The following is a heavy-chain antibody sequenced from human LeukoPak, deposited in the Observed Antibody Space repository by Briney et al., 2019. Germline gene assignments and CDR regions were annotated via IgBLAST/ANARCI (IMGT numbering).Heavy chain of an antibody. CDR3: AKGYRASGSYPYFDY. V-gene: IGHV3-23*01. CDR1: GFTLSSFA. CDR2: ISGSGGST. J-gene: IGHJ4*02. Sequence: SGGSLRLSCAASGFTLSSFAMTWVRQAPGKGLEWVSTISGSGGSTYYADSVKGRFTISRDNSKNMVYLQMNSLRAEDTAVYYCAKGYRASGSYPYFDYWGQGTLVTVSS. D-gene: IGHD1-26*01.